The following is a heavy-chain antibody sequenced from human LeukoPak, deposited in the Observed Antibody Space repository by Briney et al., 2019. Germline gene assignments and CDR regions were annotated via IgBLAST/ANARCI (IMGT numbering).Heavy chain of an antibody. J-gene: IGHJ3*02. Sequence: GGSLRLSCAASGFTVSSNYMSWVRQAPGKGLEWVSVIYSGGSTYYADSVKGRFTISRDNSKNTLYLQMNSLRAEDTAVYYCARDSEWFGDYEFDIWGQGTMVTVSS. CDR3: ARDSEWFGDYEFDI. V-gene: IGHV3-66*01. CDR1: GFTVSSNY. D-gene: IGHD3-10*01. CDR2: IYSGGST.